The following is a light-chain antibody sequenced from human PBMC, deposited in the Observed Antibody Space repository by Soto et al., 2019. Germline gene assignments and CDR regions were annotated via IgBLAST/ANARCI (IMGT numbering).Light chain of an antibody. J-gene: IGKJ5*01. CDR1: QSLCYISNNKNY. CDR3: HRRNDWQVI. Sequence: DVVKTHAQGSLAVARSERGTINCNSRQSLCYISNNKNYLAWYQQKPGRAPKLLIYAASSLQSGVPSRFSGSGFVTDFSLHTSRLESDDFPVYPCHRRNDWQVIFRQGTRLEIK. V-gene: IGKV4-1*01. CDR2: AAS.